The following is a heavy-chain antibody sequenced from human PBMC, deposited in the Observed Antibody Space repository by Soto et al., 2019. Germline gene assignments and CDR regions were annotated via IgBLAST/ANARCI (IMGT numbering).Heavy chain of an antibody. CDR2: ISSFNGNT. V-gene: IGHV1-18*01. J-gene: IGHJ6*03. Sequence: QVNLVQSGAEVKRPGASVKISCKASGFTFTNYGFSWVRLAPGQGLEWLGWISSFNGNTNYPQKNQGIITLTTDTSSNTVYMELRGRTPDDTAVYFCARDSGAEVVAPPEARYMDVWGKGTTVTVSS. CDR1: GFTFTNYG. D-gene: IGHD6-25*01. CDR3: ARDSGAEVVAPPEARYMDV.